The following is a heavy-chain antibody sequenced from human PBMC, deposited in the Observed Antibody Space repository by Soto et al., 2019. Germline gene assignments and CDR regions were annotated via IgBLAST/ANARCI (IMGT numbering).Heavy chain of an antibody. Sequence: PSETLSFTCTVSVGSISSSGYYWGWIRQPPGKGLEWIGSIYYSGSTYYNPSLKSRVTISVEPSKNQFSLKLSSVTAADTAVYYCARLDYYPGMHLWGQGTTVT. J-gene: IGHJ6*01. CDR1: VGSISSSGYY. CDR3: ARLDYYPGMHL. V-gene: IGHV4-39*01. CDR2: IYYSGST.